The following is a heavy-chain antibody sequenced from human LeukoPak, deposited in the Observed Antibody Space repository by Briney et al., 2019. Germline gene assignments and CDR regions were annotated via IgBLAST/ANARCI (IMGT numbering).Heavy chain of an antibody. CDR1: GGSVTTYH. CDR2: IHYSGGA. CDR3: ARAEGAASHI. Sequence: SETLSLTCAASGGSVTTYHWTWIRQPPGKGLEWIGHIHYSGGADYNPSLESRVSMSLDTSKNHFSLRLTSGTAADTGVYFCARAEGAASHIWGQGTMVSVSS. V-gene: IGHV4-59*02. D-gene: IGHD3-16*01. J-gene: IGHJ3*02.